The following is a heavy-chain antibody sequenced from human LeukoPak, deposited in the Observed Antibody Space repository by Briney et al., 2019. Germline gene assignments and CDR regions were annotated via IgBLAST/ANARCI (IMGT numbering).Heavy chain of an antibody. CDR2: INPSGGST. J-gene: IGHJ4*02. V-gene: IGHV1-46*01. Sequence: ASVKVSCKASGYTFTSYYMHWVRQAPGQGLEWMGIINPSGGSTSYAQKFQGRVTMTRDTSTSTVYMELSSLRSEDTAVYYCARESPSGSYSYYFDYWGQGTLVTVSS. CDR1: GYTFTSYY. CDR3: ARESPSGSYSYYFDY. D-gene: IGHD1-26*01.